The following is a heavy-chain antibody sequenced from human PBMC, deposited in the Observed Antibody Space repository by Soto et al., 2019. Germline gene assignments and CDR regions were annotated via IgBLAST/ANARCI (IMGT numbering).Heavy chain of an antibody. D-gene: IGHD4-17*01. CDR1: GGTFSSYT. CDR2: IIPILGIA. V-gene: IGHV1-69*04. CDR3: AREGYGDLYYYYYMDV. J-gene: IGHJ6*03. Sequence: ASVKVSCKASGGTFSSYTISWVRQAPGQGLEWMGRIIPILGIANYAQKFQGRVTITADKSTSTAYMELSSLRSEDTAVYYCAREGYGDLYYYYYMDVWGKGTTVTVSS.